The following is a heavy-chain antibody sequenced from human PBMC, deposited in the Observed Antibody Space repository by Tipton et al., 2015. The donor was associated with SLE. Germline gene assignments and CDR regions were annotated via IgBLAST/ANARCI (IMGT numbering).Heavy chain of an antibody. CDR1: GASLSSGSYH. CDR3: ATYFGGAGGSGS. J-gene: IGHJ5*02. V-gene: IGHV4-61*02. CDR2: IDTSGT. D-gene: IGHD3-10*01. Sequence: LRLSCTVSGASLSSGSYHWSWIRQPAGEGLEWIGRIDTSGTSYNPSLKSRVTISLDTSKNHFSLTLSYVSAADTAVYYCATYFGGAGGSGSWGQGTLVTVSS.